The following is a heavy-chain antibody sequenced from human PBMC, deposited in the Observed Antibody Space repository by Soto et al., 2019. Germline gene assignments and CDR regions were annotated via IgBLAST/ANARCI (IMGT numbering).Heavy chain of an antibody. D-gene: IGHD1-1*01. J-gene: IGHJ4*02. CDR1: GYTFTSYG. CDR3: ARGRYGDY. V-gene: IGHV1-18*01. CDR2: ISAHNGNT. Sequence: QVHLGQSVAEVKKPGASVKVSCKGSGYTFTSYGITWVRQAPGQGLEWMGWISAHNGNTDYAQKLQGRVTVTRDTSTSTAYMELRSLRSDDTAVYSCARGRYGDYWGQGALVTVSS.